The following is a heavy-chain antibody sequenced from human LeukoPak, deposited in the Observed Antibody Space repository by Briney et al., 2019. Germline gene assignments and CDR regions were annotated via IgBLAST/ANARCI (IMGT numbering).Heavy chain of an antibody. J-gene: IGHJ5*02. CDR3: ARAGYSYGWWFDP. CDR2: IYYSGST. V-gene: IGHV4-59*01. Sequence: SETLSLTCTVSGGSMRSYYWTWIRQPPGKGLEWIGYIYYSGSTNYNPSLKNRVTISVDTSKNQFSLKLSSVTAADTAVYYCARAGYSYGWWFDPWGQGPLVTVSS. D-gene: IGHD5-18*01. CDR1: GGSMRSYY.